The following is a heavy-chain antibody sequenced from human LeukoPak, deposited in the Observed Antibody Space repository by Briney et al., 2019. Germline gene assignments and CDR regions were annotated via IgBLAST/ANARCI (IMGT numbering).Heavy chain of an antibody. J-gene: IGHJ4*02. D-gene: IGHD2-2*02. CDR3: AEEACSSTSCYIDY. CDR1: GFTFDDYA. CDR2: ISWNSGSI. V-gene: IGHV3-9*03. Sequence: GGSLRLSCAASGFTFDDYAMHWVRQAPGKGLEWVSGISWNSGSIGYADSVKGRFTISRDNAKNSLYLQMNSLRAEDMALYYCAEEACSSTSCYIDYWGQGTLVTVSS.